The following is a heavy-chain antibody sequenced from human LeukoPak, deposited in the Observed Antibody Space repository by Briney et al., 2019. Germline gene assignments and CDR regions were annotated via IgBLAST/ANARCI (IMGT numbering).Heavy chain of an antibody. CDR3: AKSSGLCYDRSGLLYYFDY. CDR2: ISGSGGST. CDR1: GFTFSSYA. V-gene: IGHV3-23*01. J-gene: IGHJ4*02. D-gene: IGHD3-22*01. Sequence: GGSLRLSCAASGFTFSSYAMSWVRQAPGKGLEWVSAISGSGGSTYYADSVKGWFTISRDNSKNTLYLQMNCLRVEDTAVYYCAKSSGLCYDRSGLLYYFDYWGQGTLVTVSS.